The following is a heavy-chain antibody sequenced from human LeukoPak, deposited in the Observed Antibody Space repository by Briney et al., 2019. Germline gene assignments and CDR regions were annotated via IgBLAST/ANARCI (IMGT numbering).Heavy chain of an antibody. J-gene: IGHJ5*02. Sequence: GESSKISCKGSGYSFTSYWIGWVRQMPGKGLEWMGIIYRVNSDTRYSPSFQGQVTISADKSVSTAYLQCSSLKASDTAMYYCARIMGYCSGGSCYPNWFDPWGQGTLVTVTS. CDR1: GYSFTSYW. V-gene: IGHV5-51*01. CDR2: IYRVNSDT. CDR3: ARIMGYCSGGSCYPNWFDP. D-gene: IGHD2-15*01.